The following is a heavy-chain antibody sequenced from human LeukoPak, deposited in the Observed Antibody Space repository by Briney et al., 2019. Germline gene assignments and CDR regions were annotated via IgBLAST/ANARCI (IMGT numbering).Heavy chain of an antibody. CDR1: EFSLRSYS. J-gene: IGHJ3*02. Sequence: GESLKISCEASEFSLRSYSMDWVRQAPGKGLEWVSHINSGSSTLYYADSVKGRFTISRDNAGNSLYLHMNSLRAEDTAVYYCARVLLERPGIDSFDMWGQGTMVTVSS. CDR3: ARVLLERPGIDSFDM. V-gene: IGHV3-48*01. D-gene: IGHD1-1*01. CDR2: INSGSSTL.